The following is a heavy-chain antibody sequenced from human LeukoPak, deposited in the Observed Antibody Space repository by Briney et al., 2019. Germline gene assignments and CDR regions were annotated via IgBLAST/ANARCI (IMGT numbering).Heavy chain of an antibody. CDR3: AKDKAAAGPGGLDY. J-gene: IGHJ4*02. D-gene: IGHD6-13*01. CDR1: GFTFDDYT. Sequence: GGSLRLSCAASGFTFDDYTMHWVRQAPGKGLEWVSGISWNSGSIGYADSVKGRFTISRDNAKNSLYLQMNSLRAEDMALYYCAKDKAAAGPGGLDYWGQGTLVTVSS. CDR2: ISWNSGSI. V-gene: IGHV3-9*03.